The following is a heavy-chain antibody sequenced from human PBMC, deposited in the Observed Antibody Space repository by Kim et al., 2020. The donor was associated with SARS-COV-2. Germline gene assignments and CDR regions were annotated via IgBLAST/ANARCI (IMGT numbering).Heavy chain of an antibody. J-gene: IGHJ3*02. V-gene: IGHV3-23*05. Sequence: YADSVKGRFTIARDNSRSTLYLQMNSLRAEDTAIYYCAKGSLRGASAFDIWGQGTMVTVSS. D-gene: IGHD2-15*01. CDR3: AKGSLRGASAFDI.